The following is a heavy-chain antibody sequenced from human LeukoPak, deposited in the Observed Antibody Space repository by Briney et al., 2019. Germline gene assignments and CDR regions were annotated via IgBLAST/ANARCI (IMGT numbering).Heavy chain of an antibody. Sequence: GGSLRLSCAASGFTFNSYNMNWVRQAPGKGLEWVSSITSSSTYIYYADSVKGRFTISRDNAKNSVFLQMNSLRVEDTAVYYCARCSCSSTYHPDDYWGQGPLVTVSS. V-gene: IGHV3-21*01. CDR1: GFTFNSYN. J-gene: IGHJ4*02. CDR3: ARCSCSSTYHPDDY. CDR2: ITSSSTYI. D-gene: IGHD2-2*01.